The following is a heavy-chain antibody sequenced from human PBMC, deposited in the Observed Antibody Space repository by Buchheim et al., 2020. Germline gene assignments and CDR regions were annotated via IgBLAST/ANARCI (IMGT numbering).Heavy chain of an antibody. CDR2: IKQDGSEK. V-gene: IGHV3-7*01. D-gene: IGHD3-22*01. CDR1: GFTFSSYW. J-gene: IGHJ5*02. CDR3: ARDRLLSSGYPNWFDP. Sequence: EVQLVESGGGLVQPGGSLRLSCAASGFTFSSYWMSWVRQAPGKGLEWVANIKQDGSEKYYVDSVKGRFTISRDNAKNSLYLQMNGLRAEYTAVYYCARDRLLSSGYPNWFDPWGQGTL.